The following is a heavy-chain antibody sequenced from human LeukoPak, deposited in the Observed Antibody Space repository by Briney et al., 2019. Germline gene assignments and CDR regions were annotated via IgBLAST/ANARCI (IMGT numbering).Heavy chain of an antibody. CDR3: ARLQQLVYYFDY. Sequence: SETLSLTCTVSGGSISSSGFYWGWIRQPPGKGLEWIGSIYYSGSTYYNPSLKSRVTISVDTSKNQFSLKLSSVTAADTAVYYCARLQQLVYYFDYWGQGTLVTVSS. CDR2: IYYSGST. D-gene: IGHD6-13*01. CDR1: GGSISSSGFY. J-gene: IGHJ4*02. V-gene: IGHV4-39*07.